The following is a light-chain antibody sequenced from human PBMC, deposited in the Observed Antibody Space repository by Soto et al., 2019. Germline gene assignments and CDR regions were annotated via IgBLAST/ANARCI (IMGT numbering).Light chain of an antibody. CDR2: EVS. V-gene: IGLV2-14*01. CDR1: SSDVGGYNY. CDR3: SSYTSSITYV. Sequence: QSVLTQPASVSGSAGQSITISCTGTSSDVGGYNYVSWYQQHPGKAPKLMIYEVSNRPSGVSNRFSGSKSGNTASLTISGLQAEDEADYYCSSYTSSITYVFGTGTKVTV. J-gene: IGLJ1*01.